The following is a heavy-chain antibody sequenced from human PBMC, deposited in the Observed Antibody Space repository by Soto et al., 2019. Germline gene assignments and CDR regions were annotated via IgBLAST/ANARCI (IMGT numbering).Heavy chain of an antibody. J-gene: IGHJ6*02. D-gene: IGHD3-22*01. CDR3: TTGGVVVPRYYYYGMDV. Sequence: GGSLRLSCAASGFTFSNAWMNWVRQAPGKGLEWVGRIKSKTDGGTTDHAAPVKGRFTISRDDSKNTLYLQMNSLKTDDTAVYYCTTGGVVVPRYYYYGMDVWGQGTTVTVSS. V-gene: IGHV3-15*07. CDR2: IKSKTDGGTT. CDR1: GFTFSNAW.